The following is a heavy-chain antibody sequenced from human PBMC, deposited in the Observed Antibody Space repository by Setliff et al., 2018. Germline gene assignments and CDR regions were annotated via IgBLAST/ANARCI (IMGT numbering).Heavy chain of an antibody. J-gene: IGHJ5*02. D-gene: IGHD2-15*01. Sequence: SVKVSCKASGGTFSSYAIDWVRQAPGQGLEWMGGIIPMFGTPGYAQKFQDRVTITTDESTSTAYMELNSLTSEDTAVYYCARSPALLGIVYLDPWGQGTRVTVS. CDR1: GGTFSSYA. CDR2: IIPMFGTP. V-gene: IGHV1-69*05. CDR3: ARSPALLGIVYLDP.